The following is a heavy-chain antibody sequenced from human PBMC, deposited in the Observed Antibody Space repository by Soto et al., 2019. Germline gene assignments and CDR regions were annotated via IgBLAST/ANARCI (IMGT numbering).Heavy chain of an antibody. Sequence: ASVKVSCKAAGFSFTCYYIHWLRQSPGQGLELMGGINAHSGVTEYAQKFQGRVTLTRDTSIATAYLTLTSLTSDDTALSYCAKDLPRQFAYWLDHWGQGTQVTVSS. CDR3: AKDLPRQFAYWLDH. J-gene: IGHJ5*02. CDR2: INAHSGVT. V-gene: IGHV1-2*02. CDR1: GFSFTCYY. D-gene: IGHD3-16*01.